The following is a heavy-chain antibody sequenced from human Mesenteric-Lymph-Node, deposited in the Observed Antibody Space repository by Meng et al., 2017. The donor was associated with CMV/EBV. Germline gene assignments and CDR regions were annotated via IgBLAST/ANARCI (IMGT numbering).Heavy chain of an antibody. V-gene: IGHV1-2*02. CDR2: INPNSGGT. CDR1: GYTFTGYY. J-gene: IGHJ6*02. CDR3: ARDTVRIQLWLGYYYYYGMDV. Sequence: ASVKVSCKASGYTFTGYYMHWVRQAPGQGLEWMGWINPNSGGTNYAQKFQGRVTMTRDTSISTAYMELSRLRSDDTAVYYCARDTVRIQLWLGYYYYYGMDVWGQGTTVTVSS. D-gene: IGHD5-18*01.